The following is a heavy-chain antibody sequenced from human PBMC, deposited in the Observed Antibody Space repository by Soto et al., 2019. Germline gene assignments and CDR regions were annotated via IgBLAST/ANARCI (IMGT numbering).Heavy chain of an antibody. CDR3: ARASAWSSWYLDY. V-gene: IGHV3-33*01. D-gene: IGHD6-13*01. Sequence: GGSLRLSCAASGFTFSSYGMHWVRQAPGKGLEWVAVIWYDGSNKYYADSVKGRFTISRDNSKNTLYLQMNSLRAEDTAVYYCARASAWSSWYLDYWGQGTLVTVSS. CDR2: IWYDGSNK. CDR1: GFTFSSYG. J-gene: IGHJ4*02.